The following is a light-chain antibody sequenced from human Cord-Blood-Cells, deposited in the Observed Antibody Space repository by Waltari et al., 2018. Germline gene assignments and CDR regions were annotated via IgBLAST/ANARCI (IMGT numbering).Light chain of an antibody. V-gene: IGLV2-14*01. Sequence: QSALTQPASVSGSPGQSIPISCTVTSSDVGGYNYVSWYQQHPGKAPKLKIHDVSKRPSGVSNRFSGSKSGNTASLTISGLQAEDEADYYCSSYTSSSTYVFGTGTKVTVL. CDR3: SSYTSSSTYV. CDR1: SSDVGGYNY. CDR2: DVS. J-gene: IGLJ1*01.